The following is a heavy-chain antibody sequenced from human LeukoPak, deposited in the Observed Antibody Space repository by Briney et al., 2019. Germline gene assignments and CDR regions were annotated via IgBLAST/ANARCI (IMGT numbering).Heavy chain of an antibody. CDR2: INHSGST. Sequence: SETLSLTCTVSGGSISSYYWSWIRQPPGKGLEWIGEINHSGSTNYNPSLKSRVTISVDTSKNQFSLKLSSVTAADTAVYYCARGVTIFGVVRSPPLFDYWGQGTLVTVSS. V-gene: IGHV4-34*01. CDR1: GGSISSYY. CDR3: ARGVTIFGVVRSPPLFDY. J-gene: IGHJ4*02. D-gene: IGHD3-3*01.